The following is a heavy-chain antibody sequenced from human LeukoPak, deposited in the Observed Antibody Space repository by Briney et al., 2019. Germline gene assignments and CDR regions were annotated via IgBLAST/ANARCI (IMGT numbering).Heavy chain of an antibody. CDR2: MNPNSGNT. J-gene: IGHJ4*02. V-gene: IGHV1-8*01. CDR1: GYTFTSYD. CDR3: ARGDCSGGSCYSDY. Sequence: ASVKVSCKASGYTFTSYDINWVRQATGQGLEWMGGMNPNSGNTGYAQKFQGRVTMTRNTSISTAYMELSSLRSEDTAVYYCARGDCSGGSCYSDYWGQGTLVTVSS. D-gene: IGHD2-15*01.